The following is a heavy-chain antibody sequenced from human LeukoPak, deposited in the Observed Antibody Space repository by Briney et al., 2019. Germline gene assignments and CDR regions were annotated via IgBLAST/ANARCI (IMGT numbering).Heavy chain of an antibody. D-gene: IGHD2-2*02. J-gene: IGHJ6*02. V-gene: IGHV3-23*01. CDR3: ARHGIRGCTSTNCYTSFYYYGMDV. CDR1: GLSFSSFA. CDR2: IRGNGET. Sequence: GGSLRLSCAASGLSFSSFAMSWVRQGPARGLEWVSSIRGNGETFYADSVKGRFTLSSDSSRNTVYFQLNNLRVEDTAIYYCARHGIRGCTSTNCYTSFYYYGMDVWGQGTTVTVSS.